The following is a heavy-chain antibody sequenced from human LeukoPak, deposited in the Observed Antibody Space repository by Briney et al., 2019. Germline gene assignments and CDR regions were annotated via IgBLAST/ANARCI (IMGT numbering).Heavy chain of an antibody. V-gene: IGHV1-46*01. CDR2: INPSGGST. D-gene: IGHD6-19*01. Sequence: EASVKVSCKASGGTFSSYAISWVRQAPGQGLEWMGIINPSGGSTSYAQKFQGRVTMTRDTSTSTVYMELSSLRSEDTAVYYCARVASSSGWYYFDYWGQGTLVTVSS. J-gene: IGHJ4*02. CDR3: ARVASSSGWYYFDY. CDR1: GGTFSSYA.